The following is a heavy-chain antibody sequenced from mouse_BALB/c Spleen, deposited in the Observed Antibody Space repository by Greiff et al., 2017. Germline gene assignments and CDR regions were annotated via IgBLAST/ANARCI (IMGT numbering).Heavy chain of an antibody. J-gene: IGHJ2*01. CDR3: TCHYDGYGDY. CDR2: INPSNGGT. V-gene: IGHV1S81*02. D-gene: IGHD2-3*01. Sequence: QVQLKQPGAELVKPGASVKLSCKASGYTFTSYYMYWVKQRPGQGLEWIGGINPSNGGTNFNEKFKSKATLTVDKSSSTAYMQLSSLTSEDSAVYYCTCHYDGYGDYWGQGTTLTVSS. CDR1: GYTFTSYY.